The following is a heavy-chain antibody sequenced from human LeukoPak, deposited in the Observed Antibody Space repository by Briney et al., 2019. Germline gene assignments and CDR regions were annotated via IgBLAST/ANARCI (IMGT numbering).Heavy chain of an antibody. Sequence: PSGTLSLTCAVSGGSISSSNWWSSVRQPPGKGLEWIGEIYHSGSTNYNPALNSRVTISVDKSKIHFSLKLSSVTDADTAVYYCVRVGYSSGFVYWRQGTLVTVCS. CDR2: IYHSGST. V-gene: IGHV4-4*02. J-gene: IGHJ4*02. D-gene: IGHD6-19*01. CDR1: GGSISSSNW. CDR3: VRVGYSSGFVY.